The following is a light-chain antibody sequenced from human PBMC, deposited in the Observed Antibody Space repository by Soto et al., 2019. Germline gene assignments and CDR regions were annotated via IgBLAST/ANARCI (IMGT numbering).Light chain of an antibody. CDR1: QDIRNY. CDR3: QHYNT. CDR2: DAT. V-gene: IGKV1-33*01. J-gene: IGKJ4*01. Sequence: DPQMTQSTISLSAPVGDRVTITCQASQDIRNYLNWYQQKPGKAPKLLIYDATNLETGVSSRFSGSASETDFTLTINSLQPEDVATYYCQHYNTFGGGTKVEIK.